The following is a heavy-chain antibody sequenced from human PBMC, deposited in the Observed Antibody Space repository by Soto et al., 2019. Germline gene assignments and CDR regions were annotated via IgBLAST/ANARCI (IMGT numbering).Heavy chain of an antibody. CDR3: ARYSGSYWHYLDF. D-gene: IGHD1-26*01. V-gene: IGHV5-51*01. CDR2: IYPGDSDT. J-gene: IGHJ4*02. CDR1: GYSFASHW. Sequence: GESLKISWKGSGYSFASHWVAWVRQMPEKGLEWIGTIYPGDSDTKYSPAFRGQVTISADTSVSTAYLQRRSLEATDSAIYYCARYSGSYWHYLDFWGQGTLVTVSS.